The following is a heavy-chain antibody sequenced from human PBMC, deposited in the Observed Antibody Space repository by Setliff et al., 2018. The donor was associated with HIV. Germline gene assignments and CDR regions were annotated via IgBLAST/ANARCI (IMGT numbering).Heavy chain of an antibody. V-gene: IGHV4-34*01. J-gene: IGHJ4*02. CDR2: THHSGST. CDR3: ARHLLRGYIYIVFDY. D-gene: IGHD5-18*01. CDR1: GGSFSGYY. Sequence: SETLSLTCAVYGGSFSGYYWSWIRQPPGKGLEWIGSTHHSGSTYYNPSLNSRVTISVDTSKNHFSLKLRSVTAADTAVYYCARHLLRGYIYIVFDYWGQGTLVTVSS.